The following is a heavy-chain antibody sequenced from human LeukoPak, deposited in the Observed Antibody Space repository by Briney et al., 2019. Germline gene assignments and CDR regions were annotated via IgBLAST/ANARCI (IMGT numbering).Heavy chain of an antibody. CDR2: IYPGDSDT. V-gene: IGHV5-51*01. CDR1: GYSFTSYW. J-gene: IGHJ4*02. Sequence: GESLQISCKGSGYSFTSYWIGWVRQMPGKGLEWMGIIYPGDSDTRYSPSFQGQVTISADKSISTAYLQWSSLKASDTAMYYCARRSSGWYGGDYFDYWGQGTLVTVSS. CDR3: ARRSSGWYGGDYFDY. D-gene: IGHD6-19*01.